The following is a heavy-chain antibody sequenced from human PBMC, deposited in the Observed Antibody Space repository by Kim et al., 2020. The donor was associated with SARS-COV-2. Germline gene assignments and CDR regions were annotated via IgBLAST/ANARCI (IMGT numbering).Heavy chain of an antibody. CDR2: INAGNGDT. D-gene: IGHD3-22*01. J-gene: IGHJ4*02. Sequence: ASVKVSCKASGYTFTTYALHWVRQAPGQRLEWMGWINAGNGDTKYLQKFQGRVTITRDTSATTAYMELSSLRSEDAAVYYCARPFTSGYSPFDSWGQGTLVTVSS. V-gene: IGHV1-3*01. CDR1: GYTFTTYA. CDR3: ARPFTSGYSPFDS.